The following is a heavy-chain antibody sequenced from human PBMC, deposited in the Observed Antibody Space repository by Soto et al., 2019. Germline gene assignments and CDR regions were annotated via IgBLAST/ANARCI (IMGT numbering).Heavy chain of an antibody. D-gene: IGHD5-12*01. J-gene: IGHJ6*02. CDR1: GFSLSTSGVG. CDR3: GHFRRDVYNYLTAYYYYGLDV. CDR2: IHWDDDK. V-gene: IGHV2-5*02. Sequence: QITLKESGPTLLKPTQTLTLTCTFSGFSLSTSGVGVGWIRQPPGKALEWLALIHWDDDKRYSPSVKSRLTITKDTSKNQVILTMTNMDPVDSATYYCGHFRRDVYNYLTAYYYYGLDVWGQGTTVTVSS.